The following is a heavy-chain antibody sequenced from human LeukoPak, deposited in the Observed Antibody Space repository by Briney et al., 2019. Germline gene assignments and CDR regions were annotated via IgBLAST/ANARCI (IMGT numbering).Heavy chain of an antibody. D-gene: IGHD2-21*01. V-gene: IGHV3-23*01. Sequence: GGSLRLSCAASGFTFSSYGMSWVRQAPGKGLEWVSAISGSGGSTYYADSVKGRFTISRDNSKNTLYLQMNSLRAEDTAVYYCAKDRRAVVVNWFDPWGQGTLVTVSS. CDR3: AKDRRAVVVNWFDP. CDR1: GFTFSSYG. J-gene: IGHJ5*02. CDR2: ISGSGGST.